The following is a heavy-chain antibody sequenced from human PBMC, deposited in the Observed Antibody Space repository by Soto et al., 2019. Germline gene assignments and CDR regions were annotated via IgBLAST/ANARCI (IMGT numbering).Heavy chain of an antibody. Sequence: GGSLRLSCAASGFTVSSNYMSWVRQAPGKGLEWVSVIYSGGSTYYADSVKGRFTISRDNSKNTLYLQMNSLRAEDTAVYYCARAQSDSNGYYAFDYWGQGTLVTVSS. D-gene: IGHD2-8*01. CDR1: GFTVSSNY. CDR2: IYSGGST. CDR3: ARAQSDSNGYYAFDY. V-gene: IGHV3-66*01. J-gene: IGHJ4*02.